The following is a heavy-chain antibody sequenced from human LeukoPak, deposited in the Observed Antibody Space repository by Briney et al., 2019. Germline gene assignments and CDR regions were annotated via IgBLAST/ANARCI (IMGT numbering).Heavy chain of an antibody. D-gene: IGHD5-18*01. CDR1: GFTFSSYE. CDR2: ISSGGSTI. Sequence: GGSLRLSCAASGFTFSSYEMNWVRQGPGKGLEWVSYISSGGSTIYHADSVKGRFTIARDNAKNSLHLQMNSLRAEDTAVYYCARENGNSYGYLDYWGQGTLVTVPS. CDR3: ARENGNSYGYLDY. J-gene: IGHJ4*02. V-gene: IGHV3-48*03.